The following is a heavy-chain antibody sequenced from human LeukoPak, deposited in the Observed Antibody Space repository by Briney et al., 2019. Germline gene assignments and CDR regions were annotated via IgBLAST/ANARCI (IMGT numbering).Heavy chain of an antibody. CDR2: ISGSGDTT. CDR1: GFTFSSYA. J-gene: IGHJ4*01. CDR3: AKGDKLGIGGFAY. V-gene: IGHV3-23*01. D-gene: IGHD7-27*01. Sequence: GSLRLSCAASGFTFSSYAMSWVRQAPGKGLEWVSAISGSGDTTYYADSVRGRFTISRDNSKNTVYLQMNRLRAEDTAVYYCAKGDKLGIGGFAYWGQGNLVTVSS.